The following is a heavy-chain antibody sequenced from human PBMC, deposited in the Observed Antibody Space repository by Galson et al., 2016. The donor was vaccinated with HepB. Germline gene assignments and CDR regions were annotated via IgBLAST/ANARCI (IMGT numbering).Heavy chain of an antibody. CDR1: GFTFSTYS. CDR3: ARSACQYDSRGYYYGEEWFDP. J-gene: IGHJ5*02. CDR2: ISSSGTYI. Sequence: SLRLSCAASGFTFSTYSMHWVRQPPGKGLEWVSSISSSGTYIYYADSLRGRVTISRDNAKNSLYLQMNSLRAEDTAVYYCARSACQYDSRGYYYGEEWFDPWGQGTLVTVSS. D-gene: IGHD3-22*01. V-gene: IGHV3-21*01.